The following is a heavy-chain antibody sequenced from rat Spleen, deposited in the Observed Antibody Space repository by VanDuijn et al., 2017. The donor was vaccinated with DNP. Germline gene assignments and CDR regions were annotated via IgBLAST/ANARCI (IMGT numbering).Heavy chain of an antibody. V-gene: IGHV5S13*01. CDR1: GFTFSFYG. J-gene: IGHJ3*01. D-gene: IGHD1-11*01. Sequence: EVQLVESGGGLVQPGRSLKLSCAASGFTFSFYGMAWVRQAPKKGLEWVASISASGEYTHYGDSVKGRFTISRDNGKDTQYLQMDSLRPEATATYYCAKGVYGGYEDWFANWGQGTLVTVSS. CDR3: AKGVYGGYEDWFAN. CDR2: ISASGEYT.